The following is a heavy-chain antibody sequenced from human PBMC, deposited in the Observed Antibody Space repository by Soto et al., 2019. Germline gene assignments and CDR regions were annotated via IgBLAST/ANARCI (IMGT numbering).Heavy chain of an antibody. CDR3: ARDLAKGGGSAGFDY. D-gene: IGHD1-26*01. Sequence: ASVKVSCKASGYTFTVYYMHWVRQAPGQGLEWMGWINPKSGGTMYPQKFQGRVTMTWDTSISTAYMALTRLRFDDTAVYYCARDLAKGGGSAGFDYWGQGTLVTVSS. J-gene: IGHJ4*02. V-gene: IGHV1-2*02. CDR2: INPKSGGT. CDR1: GYTFTVYY.